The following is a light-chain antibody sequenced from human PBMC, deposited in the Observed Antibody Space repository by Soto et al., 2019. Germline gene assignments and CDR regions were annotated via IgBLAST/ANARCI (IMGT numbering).Light chain of an antibody. CDR1: QSLTNY. CDR3: QQSYSTPFT. Sequence: DLQMTQSPSSLSASVGDRVTITCRASQSLTNYLNWYQQKPGKAPNLLIYAASSLQSGVPSRFSGSGSGTDFTLTISSLQPEDFATYYCQQSYSTPFTFGPGTKVDFK. V-gene: IGKV1-39*01. J-gene: IGKJ3*01. CDR2: AAS.